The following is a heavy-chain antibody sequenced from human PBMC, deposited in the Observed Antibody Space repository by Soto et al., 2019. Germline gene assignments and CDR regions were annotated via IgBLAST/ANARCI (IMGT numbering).Heavy chain of an antibody. CDR2: ISGSGGST. J-gene: IGHJ4*02. CDR1: GFTFSSYA. V-gene: IGHV3-23*01. CDR3: AKEYSNYMGASGPFDY. D-gene: IGHD4-4*01. Sequence: PGGSLRLSCAASGFTFSSYAMSWVRQAPGKGLEWVSAISGSGGSTYYADSVKGRFTISRDNSKNTLYLQMNSLRAEDTAVYHCAKEYSNYMGASGPFDYWGQGTLVTVSS.